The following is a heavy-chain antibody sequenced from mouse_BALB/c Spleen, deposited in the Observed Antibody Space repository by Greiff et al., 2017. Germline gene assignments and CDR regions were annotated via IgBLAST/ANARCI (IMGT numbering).Heavy chain of an antibody. J-gene: IGHJ3*01. CDR2: IWSGGST. CDR3: ARSYYGNYWFAY. V-gene: IGHV2-2*02. D-gene: IGHD2-1*01. CDR1: GFSLTSYG. Sequence: QVQLQQSGPGLVQPSQSLSITCTVSGFSLTSYGVHWVRQSPGKGLEWLGVIWSGGSTDYNAALISRLSISKDNSKSQVFFKMNSLQANDTAIYYCARSYYGNYWFAYWGQGTLVTVSA.